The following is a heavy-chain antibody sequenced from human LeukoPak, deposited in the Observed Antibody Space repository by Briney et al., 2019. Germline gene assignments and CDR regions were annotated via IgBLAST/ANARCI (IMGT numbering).Heavy chain of an antibody. V-gene: IGHV3-7*01. Sequence: TGGSLRLSCEASGLTFSSYCMGWVRQAPGKGLEWVADIKKDESDRYYVDSVKGRFTISRDNAKNSLYLQMNSLRAEDTAVYYCARDPRRYSSGWYDYWGQGTLVTVSS. D-gene: IGHD6-19*01. CDR2: IKKDESDR. CDR3: ARDPRRYSSGWYDY. J-gene: IGHJ4*02. CDR1: GLTFSSYC.